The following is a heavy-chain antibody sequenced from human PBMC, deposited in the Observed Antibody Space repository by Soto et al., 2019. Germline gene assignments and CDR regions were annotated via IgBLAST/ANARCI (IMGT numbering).Heavy chain of an antibody. J-gene: IGHJ6*02. CDR3: ARVYFDYGGNPYYYGMDV. Sequence: QVQLQESGPGLVKPSGTLSLTCAVSGGSISSSNWWSWVRQPPGKGLEWMGEIYHSGSTNYNPSLKSRVTISVDKSKNQFSLKLSSVTAADTAVYYCARVYFDYGGNPYYYGMDVWGQGTTVTVSS. V-gene: IGHV4-4*02. D-gene: IGHD4-17*01. CDR1: GGSISSSNW. CDR2: IYHSGST.